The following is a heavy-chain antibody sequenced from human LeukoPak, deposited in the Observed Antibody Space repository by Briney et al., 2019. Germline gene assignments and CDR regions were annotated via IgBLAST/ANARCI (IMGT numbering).Heavy chain of an antibody. D-gene: IGHD1-1*01. CDR2: TSSSGSTI. J-gene: IGHJ4*02. Sequence: GGSMRLSCAASGFTFSSYEMNWVRQAPGKGLEWVSYTSSSGSTIYYADSVKGRFTISRDNATNSLYLQMNSLRAEDPAVYYCAKRGMVHLEMSFYYWGPGTLVTVSS. V-gene: IGHV3-48*03. CDR1: GFTFSSYE. CDR3: AKRGMVHLEMSFYY.